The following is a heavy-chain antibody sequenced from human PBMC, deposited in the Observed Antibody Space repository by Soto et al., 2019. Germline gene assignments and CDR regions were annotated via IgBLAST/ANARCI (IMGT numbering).Heavy chain of an antibody. D-gene: IGHD6-19*01. CDR2: IYDTGST. CDR3: AREQWLVRGVFDY. CDR1: GGSISGYY. J-gene: IGHJ4*02. V-gene: IGHV4-59*01. Sequence: QVQLQESGPGLVKPSETLSLTCSVSGGSISGYYWSWIRQPPGKGLEWIGYIYDTGSTKDNPSLMSRVTISIDTSKNQFSLRLSSVTAADTAVYYCAREQWLVRGVFDYWGQGTRVTVSS.